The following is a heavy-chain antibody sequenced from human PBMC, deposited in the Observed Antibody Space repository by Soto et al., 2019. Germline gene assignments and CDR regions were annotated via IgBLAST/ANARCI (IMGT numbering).Heavy chain of an antibody. J-gene: IGHJ4*02. V-gene: IGHV4-39*01. D-gene: IGHD3-16*02. CDR2: IYYSGST. CDR3: ARRPLKHFDY. Sequence: PSETLSLTCTVSGGSISSSSYYWGWIRQPPGKGLEWIGSIYYSGSTYYNPSLKSRVTISVDTSKNQFSLKLSSVTAADTAVYYCARRPLKHFDYWGQGTLVTVSS. CDR1: GGSISSSSYY.